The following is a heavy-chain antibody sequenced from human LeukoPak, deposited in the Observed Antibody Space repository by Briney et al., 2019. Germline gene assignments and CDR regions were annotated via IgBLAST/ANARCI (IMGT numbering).Heavy chain of an antibody. CDR1: GYTFTSYY. D-gene: IGHD3-3*01. J-gene: IGHJ6*02. CDR2: INPSGGST. CDR3: ARSRIWSGYYKGPLDYYGMDV. Sequence: GASVKVSCKASGYTFTSYYMHWVRQAPGQGLEWMGIINPSGGSTSYAQKFQGRVTMTRDTSTSTVYMELSSPRSEDTAVYYCARSRIWSGYYKGPLDYYGMDVWGQGTTVTVSS. V-gene: IGHV1-46*01.